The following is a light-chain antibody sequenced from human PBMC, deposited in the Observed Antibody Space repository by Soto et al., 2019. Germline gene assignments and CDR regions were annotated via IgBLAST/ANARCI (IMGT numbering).Light chain of an antibody. J-gene: IGKJ1*01. V-gene: IGKV1-5*01. Sequence: DIQVTQSPSTLSASVGDTVTITCRASQTISGWLAWYQQRPGKAPNLLIFDASTLGSGVPSRFSGSGSGTTFTLTISSLQSDDFATYYCLQYNGYYRTFGQGTKVDIK. CDR3: LQYNGYYRT. CDR1: QTISGW. CDR2: DAS.